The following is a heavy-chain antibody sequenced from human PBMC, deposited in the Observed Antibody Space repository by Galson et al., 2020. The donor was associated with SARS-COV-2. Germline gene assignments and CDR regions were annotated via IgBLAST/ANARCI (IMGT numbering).Heavy chain of an antibody. V-gene: IGHV4-30-2*01. CDR1: GGSISSGTYS. Sequence: SETLSLTCAVSGGSISSGTYSWSWIRQPPGEGLEWIGYIYHSGSTYYNPSLKSRVTISVDRSKNQFSLRLSSVTAADTAVYYCARDYDYYGSGSYNTPGGDVWGQGTTVTASS. J-gene: IGHJ6*02. CDR3: ARDYDYYGSGSYNTPGGDV. D-gene: IGHD3-10*01. CDR2: IYHSGST.